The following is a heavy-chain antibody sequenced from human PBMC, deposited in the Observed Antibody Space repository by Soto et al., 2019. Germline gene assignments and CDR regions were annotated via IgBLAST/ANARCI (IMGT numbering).Heavy chain of an antibody. V-gene: IGHV3-30*03. CDR1: GFTFNSYN. J-gene: IGHJ6*02. CDR3: ARNSLGVGYQDGMDV. Sequence: QEQLVESGGDVVQPGRSLRLSCAAAGFTFNSYNMHWVRQAPGKGPEWVAVISYNGDNQYYLDSVKGRFTISRVNTNKKLYLEMNSLRPEDTAVYFCARNSLGVGYQDGMDVWCQGTTVIGSS. CDR2: ISYNGDNQ. D-gene: IGHD1-26*01.